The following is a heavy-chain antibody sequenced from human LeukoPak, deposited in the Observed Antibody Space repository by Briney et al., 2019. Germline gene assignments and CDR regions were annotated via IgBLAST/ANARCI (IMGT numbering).Heavy chain of an antibody. V-gene: IGHV3-7*01. CDR1: GFSFSSYW. Sequence: GGSLRLSCATSGFSFSSYWMTWVRQAPGKGLEWVANINKDGYDKYYVDSVKGRFTISRDNAKNSLYLQMNSLRAEDTAVYYCAEERAGYTNPYYFDYWGQGTLVTVSS. CDR2: INKDGYDK. J-gene: IGHJ4*02. CDR3: AEERAGYTNPYYFDY. D-gene: IGHD3-16*02.